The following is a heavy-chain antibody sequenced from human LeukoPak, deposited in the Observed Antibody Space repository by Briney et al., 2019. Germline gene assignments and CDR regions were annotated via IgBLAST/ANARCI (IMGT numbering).Heavy chain of an antibody. J-gene: IGHJ4*02. D-gene: IGHD3-10*01. Sequence: SETLSLTCAVYGGSFSGYYWSWIRQPPGKGLEWIGEINHSGSTNYNPSLKSRVTISVDTSKNQFSLQLNSVTPEDTAVYYCARSLGHFDYWGQGNLVTVSS. CDR2: INHSGST. CDR1: GGSFSGYY. CDR3: ARSLGHFDY. V-gene: IGHV4-34*01.